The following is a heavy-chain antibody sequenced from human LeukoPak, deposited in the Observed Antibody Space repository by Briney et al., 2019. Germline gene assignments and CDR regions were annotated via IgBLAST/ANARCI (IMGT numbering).Heavy chain of an antibody. V-gene: IGHV4-39*01. CDR1: GGSISSSSYY. CDR2: IYYSGST. Sequence: SETLSLTCTVSGGSISSSSYYWGWIRQPPGKGLEWIGSIYYSGSTYYNPSLKSRVTISVDTSKNQFSLKLSSVTAADTAVYYCARQFSINYYDSSGYFHRPYYFDYWGQGTLVTVSS. D-gene: IGHD3-22*01. J-gene: IGHJ4*02. CDR3: ARQFSINYYDSSGYFHRPYYFDY.